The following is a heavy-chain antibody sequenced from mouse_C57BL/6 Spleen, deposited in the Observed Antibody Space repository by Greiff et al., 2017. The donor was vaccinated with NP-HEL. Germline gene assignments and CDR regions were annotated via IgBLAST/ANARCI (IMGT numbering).Heavy chain of an antibody. J-gene: IGHJ2*01. CDR1: GYSFTGYY. V-gene: IGHV1-42*01. D-gene: IGHD1-1*01. Sequence: VQLQQSGPELVKPGASVKISCKASGYSFTGYYMNWVKQSPEKSLEWIGEINPSTGGTTYNQKFKAKATLTVDKSSSTAYMQLKSLTSEDSAVYYCARGNCYGSRWCYFDYWGQGTTLTVSS. CDR2: INPSTGGT. CDR3: ARGNCYGSRWCYFDY.